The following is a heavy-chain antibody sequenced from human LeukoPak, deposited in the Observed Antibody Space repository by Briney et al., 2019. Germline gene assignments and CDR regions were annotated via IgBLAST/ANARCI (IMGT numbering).Heavy chain of an antibody. Sequence: GGSLRLSCAASGFTFSSYSMNWVRQAPGKGLEWVSSISSSSSYIYYADSVKGRFTISRDNAKNSLYLQMNSLRAEDTAVYYCAKDHDSSWWKYYYYYYMDVWGKGTTVTVSS. CDR2: ISSSSSYI. D-gene: IGHD6-13*01. J-gene: IGHJ6*03. CDR3: AKDHDSSWWKYYYYYYMDV. CDR1: GFTFSSYS. V-gene: IGHV3-21*04.